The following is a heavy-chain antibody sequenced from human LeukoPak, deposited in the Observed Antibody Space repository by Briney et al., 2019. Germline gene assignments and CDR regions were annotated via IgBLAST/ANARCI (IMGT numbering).Heavy chain of an antibody. J-gene: IGHJ3*02. CDR3: ASNGDHGAFDI. V-gene: IGHV4-59*08. Sequence: ETLSLTCTVSGGSISSYYWSWIRQPPGKGLEWIGYIYYSGSTNYNPSLKSRVTISVDTSKNQFSLKLSSVTAADTAVYYCASNGDHGAFDIWGQGTMVTVSS. CDR1: GGSISSYY. D-gene: IGHD4-17*01. CDR2: IYYSGST.